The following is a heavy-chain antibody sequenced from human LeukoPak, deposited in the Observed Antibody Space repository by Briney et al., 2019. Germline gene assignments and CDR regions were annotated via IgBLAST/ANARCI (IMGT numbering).Heavy chain of an antibody. D-gene: IGHD2-15*01. CDR2: ISGYNGNT. CDR1: GYTFTSYG. J-gene: IGHJ4*02. V-gene: IGHV1-18*01. CDR3: ARASHCSGGSYHSWFDY. Sequence: ASVKVSCKTSGYTFTSYGISWVRQAPGQGLEWMGWISGYNGNTNYAQKVQGRVTMTTDTSTSTGYMELRSLRSDDTAVYYCARASHCSGGSYHSWFDYWGQGTLVTVSS.